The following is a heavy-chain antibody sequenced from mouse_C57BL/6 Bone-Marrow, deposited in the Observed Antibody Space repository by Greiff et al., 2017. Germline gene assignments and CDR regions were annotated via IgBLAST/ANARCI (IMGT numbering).Heavy chain of an antibody. V-gene: IGHV5-4*01. D-gene: IGHD2-4*01. CDR1: GFTFSSYA. CDR2: ISDGGSYT. J-gene: IGHJ4*01. CDR3: AIDALYYDYHYYAMDY. Sequence: EVKLVESGGGLVKPGGSLKLSCAASGFTFSSYAMSWVRQTPEKRLEWVATISDGGSYTYYPDNVKGRFTISRDNAKNNLYLQMSHLKSEDTAMYYCAIDALYYDYHYYAMDYWGQGTSVTVSS.